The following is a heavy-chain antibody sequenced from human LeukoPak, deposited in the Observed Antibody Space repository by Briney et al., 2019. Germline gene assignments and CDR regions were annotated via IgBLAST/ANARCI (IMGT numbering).Heavy chain of an antibody. CDR3: ARGRPGGSKYGSGRYNWFDP. V-gene: IGHV4-34*01. Sequence: SETLSLTCAVYGGSFSGYYWSWIRQPPGKGLEWIGEINHSGSTNYNPSIKSRVTISVDTSKNQFSLKLSSVTAADTAVYYCARGRPGGSKYGSGRYNWFDPWGQGTLVTVSS. CDR1: GGSFSGYY. D-gene: IGHD3-10*01. CDR2: INHSGST. J-gene: IGHJ5*02.